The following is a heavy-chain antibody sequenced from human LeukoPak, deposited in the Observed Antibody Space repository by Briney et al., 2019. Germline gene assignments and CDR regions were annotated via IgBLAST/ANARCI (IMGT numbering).Heavy chain of an antibody. CDR1: GGSISTYF. J-gene: IGHJ4*02. Sequence: SETLSLTCTVSGGSISTYFCTWIRQPPGKGLEWIGYVSNSGSTNYNPSLKSRVTISVDTSKNQFSLKLNSLTPVDTAVYYCALAARRSASFDYWGQGTLVTVSS. V-gene: IGHV4-59*01. CDR2: VSNSGST. D-gene: IGHD6-6*01. CDR3: ALAARRSASFDY.